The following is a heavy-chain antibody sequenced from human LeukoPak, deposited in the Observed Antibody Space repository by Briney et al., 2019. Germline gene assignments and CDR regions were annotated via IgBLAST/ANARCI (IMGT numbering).Heavy chain of an antibody. J-gene: IGHJ4*02. D-gene: IGHD3-22*01. Sequence: GRSLRLSCAASGFTFSSYGMHWVRQAPGKGLEWVAVIWYDGSNKYYADSVKGRFTISRDNSKNTLYLRMNSLRAEDTAVYYCARGRTYYYDSSGPEHFDYWGQGTLVTVSS. CDR3: ARGRTYYYDSSGPEHFDY. V-gene: IGHV3-33*01. CDR2: IWYDGSNK. CDR1: GFTFSSYG.